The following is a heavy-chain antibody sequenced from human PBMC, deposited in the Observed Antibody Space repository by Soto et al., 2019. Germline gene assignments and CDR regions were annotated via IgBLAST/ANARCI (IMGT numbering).Heavy chain of an antibody. D-gene: IGHD3-22*01. Sequence: GGSLRLSYAASGFTFSSYAMHWVRQAPGKGLEWVAVISYDGSNKYYADSVKGRFTISRDNSKNTLYLQMNSLRSEDTAVYYCATVRDTMIGFYYFDYWGQGILVTVSS. CDR3: ATVRDTMIGFYYFDY. J-gene: IGHJ4*02. V-gene: IGHV3-30-3*01. CDR2: ISYDGSNK. CDR1: GFTFSSYA.